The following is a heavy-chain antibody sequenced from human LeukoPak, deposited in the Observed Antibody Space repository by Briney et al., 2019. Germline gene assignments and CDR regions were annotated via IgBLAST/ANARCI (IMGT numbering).Heavy chain of an antibody. J-gene: IGHJ4*02. Sequence: SETLSLTCTVSGGSISSYYWSWIRQPPGKGLEWIGFIYYSGSTNYNPSLKIRVTISVDTSKNQFSLRLNSVTAADTAVYYCAKDRVYYFDSSGYSCDYWGQGSLVTVSS. CDR3: AKDRVYYFDSSGYSCDY. V-gene: IGHV4-59*01. D-gene: IGHD3-22*01. CDR1: GGSISSYY. CDR2: IYYSGST.